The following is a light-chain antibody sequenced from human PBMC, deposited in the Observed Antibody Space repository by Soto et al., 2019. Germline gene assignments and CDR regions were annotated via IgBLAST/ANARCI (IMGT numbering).Light chain of an antibody. CDR2: EVS. CDR1: STDPGLYKY. V-gene: IGLV2-8*01. CDR3: VSYENSHVV. Sequence: QSALTQSPSASGSPGQSATISCTGTSTDPGLYKYVSWYQQRPGTAPKLIIYEVSKRPSGVPDRFSGSKSAGTASLTVSGLQTDDEADYYCVSYENSHVVFGGGTKVTVL. J-gene: IGLJ2*01.